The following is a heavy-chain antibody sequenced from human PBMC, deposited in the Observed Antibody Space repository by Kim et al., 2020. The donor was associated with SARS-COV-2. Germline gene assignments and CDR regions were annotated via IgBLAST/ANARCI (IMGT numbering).Heavy chain of an antibody. Sequence: GGSLRLSCAASGFTFSDSPIHWVRQASGKGLEWVGRIRSKVYSYATSYAASVKGRITISRDDSESTAYLQMNSPKTEDTAVYYCNRIPGTTLAFWDAFD. D-gene: IGHD1-1*01. CDR1: GFTFSDSP. J-gene: IGHJ3*01. CDR3: NRIPGTTLAFWDAFD. CDR2: IRSKVYSYAT. V-gene: IGHV3-73*01.